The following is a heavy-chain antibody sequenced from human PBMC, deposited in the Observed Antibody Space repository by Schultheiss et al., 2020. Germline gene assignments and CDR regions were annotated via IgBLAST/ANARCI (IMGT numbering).Heavy chain of an antibody. CDR1: GFTFSSYS. Sequence: GGSLRLSCAASGFTFSSYSMNWVRQAPGKGLEWVSAISGSGGSTYYADSVKGRFTISRDNAKNSLYLQMNSLRAEDTAVYYCARGKYGDYVFDYWGQGTLVTVSS. V-gene: IGHV3-21*01. CDR2: ISGSGGST. J-gene: IGHJ4*02. D-gene: IGHD4-17*01. CDR3: ARGKYGDYVFDY.